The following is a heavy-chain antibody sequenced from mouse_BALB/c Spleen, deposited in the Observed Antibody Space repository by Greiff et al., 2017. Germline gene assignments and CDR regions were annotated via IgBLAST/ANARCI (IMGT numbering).Heavy chain of an antibody. Sequence: VKLVESGPGLVAPSQSLSITCTVSGFSLTSYGVHWVRQPPGKGLEWLGVIWAGGSTNYNSALMSRLSISKDNSKSQVFLKMNSLQTDDTAMYYCARDGSTMITGAWFAYWGQGTLVTVSA. J-gene: IGHJ3*01. CDR3: ARDGSTMITGAWFAY. CDR1: GFSLTSYG. D-gene: IGHD2-4*01. V-gene: IGHV2-9*02. CDR2: IWAGGST.